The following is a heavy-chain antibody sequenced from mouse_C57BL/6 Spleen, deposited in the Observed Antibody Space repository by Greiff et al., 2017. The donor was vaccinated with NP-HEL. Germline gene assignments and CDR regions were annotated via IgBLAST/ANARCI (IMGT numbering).Heavy chain of an antibody. J-gene: IGHJ1*03. V-gene: IGHV5-16*01. CDR2: INYDGSST. Sequence: EVQRVESEGGLVQPGSSMKLSCTASGFTFSDYYMAWVRQVPEKGLEWVANINYDGSSTYYLDSLKSRFIISRDNAKNILYLQMSRLKSEDTATYDCARDGNYGYFDVWGTGTTVTVSS. CDR1: GFTFSDYY. D-gene: IGHD2-1*01. CDR3: ARDGNYGYFDV.